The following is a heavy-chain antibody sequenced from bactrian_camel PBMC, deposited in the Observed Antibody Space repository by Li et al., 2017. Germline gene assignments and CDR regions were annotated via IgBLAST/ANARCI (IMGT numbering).Heavy chain of an antibody. CDR2: IDSDDIA. CDR1: GNTDNHGC. D-gene: IGHD2*01. Sequence: VQLVESGGGAVQVGGSLNVSCSISGNTDNHGCVAWFRQAPGKEREGIAVIDSDDIATYANSVLGRFTISQDKSDHTLYLQMNSLKPEDTAMYFCVVDWELPPCTVEEDTEFGYWGQGTQVTVS. CDR3: VVDWELPPCTVEEDTEFGY. J-gene: IGHJ4*01. V-gene: IGHV3S53*01.